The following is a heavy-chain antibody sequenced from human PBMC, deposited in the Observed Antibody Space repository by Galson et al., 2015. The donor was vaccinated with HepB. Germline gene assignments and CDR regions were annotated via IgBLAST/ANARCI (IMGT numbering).Heavy chain of an antibody. J-gene: IGHJ4*02. V-gene: IGHV3-7*03. CDR1: GFTFSSYW. CDR2: IKQDGSEK. Sequence: SLRLSCAASGFTFSSYWMSWVRQAPGKGLEWVANIKQDGSEKYYVDSVKGRFTISRDNAKNSLYLQMNSLRAEDTAVYYCARDISDIVVVPAAIGDYWGQGTLVTVSS. D-gene: IGHD2-2*01. CDR3: ARDISDIVVVPAAIGDY.